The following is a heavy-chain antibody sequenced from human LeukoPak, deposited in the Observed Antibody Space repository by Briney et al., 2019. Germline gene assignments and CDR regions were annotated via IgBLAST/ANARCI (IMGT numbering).Heavy chain of an antibody. D-gene: IGHD4-11*01. J-gene: IGHJ4*02. Sequence: GGSLRLSCAASGFTFSSYAMHWVRQAPGKGLEWVAAISYDGNNKYYADSVKGRFTISRDNSKNTLYLQMSSLRAEDTAVYYCARDAARVIDYWGQGTLVTVSS. CDR2: ISYDGNNK. CDR3: ARDAARVIDY. CDR1: GFTFSSYA. V-gene: IGHV3-30-3*01.